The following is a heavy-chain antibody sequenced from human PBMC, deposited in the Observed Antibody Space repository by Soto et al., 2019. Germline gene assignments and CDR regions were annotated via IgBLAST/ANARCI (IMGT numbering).Heavy chain of an antibody. Sequence: SETLSLTCTVSGGSISSSSYCWGWIRQPPGRGLEWIGSIYYSGSAYYNPSLKSRVTISVDTSKNQFSLKLSSVTAADTAVYYCAKRPPDYYDRRDFNGYFDYWGQGTLVTVSS. CDR3: AKRPPDYYDRRDFNGYFDY. D-gene: IGHD3-22*01. CDR1: GGSISSSSYC. CDR2: IYYSGSA. V-gene: IGHV4-39*01. J-gene: IGHJ4*02.